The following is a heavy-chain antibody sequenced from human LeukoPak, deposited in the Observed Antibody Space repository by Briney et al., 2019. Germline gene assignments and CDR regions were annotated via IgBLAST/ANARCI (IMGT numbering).Heavy chain of an antibody. Sequence: ASVKVSCKASGYPFTAYFIHWVRQAPGQGLEWMGIINPSDRSISYAQRFQGRVTMTRDTSTTTVYMELSSLRSEDTAVYYCTRTIFCSGRSCHWEIDYWGQGTLVTVSS. CDR3: TRTIFCSGRSCHWEIDY. V-gene: IGHV1-46*01. J-gene: IGHJ4*02. D-gene: IGHD2-15*01. CDR1: GYPFTAYF. CDR2: INPSDRSI.